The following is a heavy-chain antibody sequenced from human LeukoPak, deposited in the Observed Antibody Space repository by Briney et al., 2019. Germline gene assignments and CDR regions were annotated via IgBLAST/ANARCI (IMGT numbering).Heavy chain of an antibody. CDR2: INPNSGGT. CDR1: GYTFTGYY. J-gene: IGHJ4*02. Sequence: ASVKVSCMASGYTFTGYYMHWVRQAPGQGLEWMGWINPNSGGTNYAQKFQGRVTMTRDTSISTAYMGLSRLRSDDTAVYYRSRNLDYWGQGTLVTVSS. V-gene: IGHV1-2*02. CDR3: SRNLDY.